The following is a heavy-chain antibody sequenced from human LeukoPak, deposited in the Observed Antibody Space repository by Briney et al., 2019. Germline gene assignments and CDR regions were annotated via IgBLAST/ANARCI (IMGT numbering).Heavy chain of an antibody. J-gene: IGHJ4*02. Sequence: GGSLRLSCAASGFTFNNYAMHWVRQAPGKGLEWVAVISYDGRNKYYADSVKGRFTISRDNSKNTLYLQMNSLRAEDTAVYYCASSSGWYVPQFDYWGQGTLVTVSS. D-gene: IGHD6-19*01. CDR2: ISYDGRNK. CDR3: ASSSGWYVPQFDY. CDR1: GFTFNNYA. V-gene: IGHV3-30*04.